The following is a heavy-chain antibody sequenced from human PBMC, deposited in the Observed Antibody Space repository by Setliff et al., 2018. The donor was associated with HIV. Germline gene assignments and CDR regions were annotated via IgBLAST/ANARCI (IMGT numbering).Heavy chain of an antibody. CDR1: GDSIHSVTSY. Sequence: PSETLSLTCTVSGDSIHSVTSYWGWFRQSPGRGLEWIGTICYTGYTFNNPSLTSRVTMSVDTSKSQFSLKLQSVTAADTAIYYCARHTAVNVSPSGLGYYYIDVWAKGTSVTVSS. V-gene: IGHV4-39*01. CDR3: ARHTAVNVSPSGLGYYYIDV. CDR2: ICYTGYT. D-gene: IGHD3-9*01. J-gene: IGHJ6*03.